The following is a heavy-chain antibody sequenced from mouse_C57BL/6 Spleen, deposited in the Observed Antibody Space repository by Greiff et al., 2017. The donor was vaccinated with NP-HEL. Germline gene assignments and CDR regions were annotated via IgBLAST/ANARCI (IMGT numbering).Heavy chain of an antibody. Sequence: VQVVESGPELVRPGVSVKISCKGSGFTFTDYAMHWVKQSHAKSLEWIGVISTYYGDDSYNQTFKDKATMSVDKSSSTAYMELARLTSEDSAVYYCASQEDDTMIVTTLLDFDVWGTGTTVTVSS. J-gene: IGHJ1*03. D-gene: IGHD2-3*01. CDR1: GFTFTDYA. V-gene: IGHV1-67*01. CDR2: ISTYYGDD. CDR3: ASQEDDTMIVTTLLDFDV.